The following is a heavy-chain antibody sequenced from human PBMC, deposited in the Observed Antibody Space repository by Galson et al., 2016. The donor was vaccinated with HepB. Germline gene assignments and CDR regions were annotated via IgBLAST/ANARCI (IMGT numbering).Heavy chain of an antibody. CDR2: INTSNGNT. D-gene: IGHD3-10*01. J-gene: IGHJ4*02. CDR3: TRNAGGYNFGD. V-gene: IGHV1-3*04. CDR1: GYTFTNYA. Sequence: SVKVSCKASGYTFTNYAIHWVRQAPGQRLEWMGWINTSNGNTKYSQKLQGRVTITRDTSAKIVYMELSSLISEDTAVFYCTRNAGGYNFGDWSQGTRVTVSS.